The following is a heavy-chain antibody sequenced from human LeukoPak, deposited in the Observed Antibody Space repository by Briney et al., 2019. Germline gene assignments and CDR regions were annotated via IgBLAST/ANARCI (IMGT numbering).Heavy chain of an antibody. V-gene: IGHV4-4*02. CDR3: ARDHPDYGNAFDI. CDR1: GGSISSSNW. Sequence: SETLSLTCAVSGGSISSSNWWSWVRQPPGKGLEWIGEIYHSGSTNYNPSLKSRVTISVDTSKNQFSLKLSSVTAADTAVYYCARDHPDYGNAFDIWGQGTMVTVSS. D-gene: IGHD4-17*01. CDR2: IYHSGST. J-gene: IGHJ3*02.